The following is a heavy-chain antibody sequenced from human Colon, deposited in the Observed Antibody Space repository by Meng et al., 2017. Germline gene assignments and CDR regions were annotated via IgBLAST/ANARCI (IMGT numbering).Heavy chain of an antibody. CDR1: EFTFSSFA. V-gene: IGHV3-23*01. CDR2: ISGSGVSS. J-gene: IGHJ5*02. Sequence: GGSLRLSCEASEFTFSSFAMNWVRQAPGKGLEWVSSISGSGVSSYSADSVKGRFTISRDNSKNTLYLQMKSLRVEDTAVYFCAKGSDQWREANWFDPWGHGTLVTVSS. D-gene: IGHD6-19*01. CDR3: AKGSDQWREANWFDP.